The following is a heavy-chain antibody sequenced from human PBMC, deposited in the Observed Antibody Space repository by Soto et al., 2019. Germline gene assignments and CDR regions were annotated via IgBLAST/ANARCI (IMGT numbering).Heavy chain of an antibody. V-gene: IGHV5-10-1*01. Sequence: GESLKISCKGSGYSFTSYWISWVRQMPGKGLEWMGRIDPSDSYTNYSPSFQGHVTTSADKSISTAYLQWSSLKASDTAMYYCARHRQQLGLYYYYGMDVWGQGTTVTVSS. D-gene: IGHD6-13*01. CDR2: IDPSDSYT. CDR1: GYSFTSYW. J-gene: IGHJ6*02. CDR3: ARHRQQLGLYYYYGMDV.